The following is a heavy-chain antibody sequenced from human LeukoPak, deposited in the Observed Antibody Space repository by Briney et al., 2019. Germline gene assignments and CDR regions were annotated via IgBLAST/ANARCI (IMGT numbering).Heavy chain of an antibody. CDR1: GGSFSGYY. Sequence: SETLSLTCAVYGGSFSGYYWSWIRQPPGKGLEWIGEINHSGSTNYNPSLKSRVTISADTSKNQFSLKLSSVTAADTAVYYCARSYNWNYVWFDPWGQGTLVTVSS. CDR3: ARSYNWNYVWFDP. V-gene: IGHV4-34*01. J-gene: IGHJ5*02. CDR2: INHSGST. D-gene: IGHD1-7*01.